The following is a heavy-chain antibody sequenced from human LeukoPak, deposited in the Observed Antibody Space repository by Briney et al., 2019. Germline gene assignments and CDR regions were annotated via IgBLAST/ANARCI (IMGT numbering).Heavy chain of an antibody. V-gene: IGHV4-34*01. CDR1: GFTFSSYW. J-gene: IGHJ4*02. D-gene: IGHD6-19*01. CDR3: GRSGWYSLDY. Sequence: GSLRLSCAASGFTFSSYWMHWVRQAPGKGLEWIGEINHSGSTNYNPSLKSRVTISVDTSKNQFSLKLTSVTAADTAVYYCGRSGWYSLDYWGQGTLVTVSS. CDR2: INHSGST.